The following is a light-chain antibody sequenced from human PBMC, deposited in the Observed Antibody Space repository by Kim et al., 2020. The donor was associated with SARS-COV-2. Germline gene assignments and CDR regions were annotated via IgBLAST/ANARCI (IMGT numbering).Light chain of an antibody. CDR3: NSRDSSGTPQV. Sequence: SSELTQDPAVSVALGQTVRITCQGDSLRSYYASWYQQKPGQAPVLVIYGKNNRPSGITDRFSGSSSGNTASLTITGAQAEDEADYYCNSRDSSGTPQVFG. V-gene: IGLV3-19*01. CDR2: GKN. CDR1: SLRSYY. J-gene: IGLJ3*02.